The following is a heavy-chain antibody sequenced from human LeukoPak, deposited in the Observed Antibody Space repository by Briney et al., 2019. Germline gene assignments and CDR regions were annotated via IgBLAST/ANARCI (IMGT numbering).Heavy chain of an antibody. CDR3: ARDNSVGETAWWFDP. Sequence: GASVKVSCKASEYIYSRYGIIWVRQAPGQGLEWMGRISAYNGNTNYAQRFQGRVTMTRDISTSTDYMELTSLTSDDTAMYYCARDNSVGETAWWFDPWGQGTLVTVSS. J-gene: IGHJ5*02. CDR2: ISAYNGNT. V-gene: IGHV1-18*01. D-gene: IGHD1-26*01. CDR1: EYIYSRYG.